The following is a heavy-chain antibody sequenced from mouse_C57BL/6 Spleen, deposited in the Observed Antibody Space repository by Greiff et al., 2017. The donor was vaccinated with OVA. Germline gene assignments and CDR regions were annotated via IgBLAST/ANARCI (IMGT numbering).Heavy chain of an antibody. V-gene: IGHV5-9-1*02. CDR2: ISSGGDYI. CDR3: TRFYYDYSWFAY. CDR1: GFTFSSYA. Sequence: EVQLVESGEGLVKPGGSLKLSCAASGFTFSSYAMSWVRQTPEKRLEWVAYISSGGDYIYYADTVKGRFTISRDNARNTLYLQMSSLKSEDTAMYYCTRFYYDYSWFAYWGQGTLVTVSA. J-gene: IGHJ3*01. D-gene: IGHD2-4*01.